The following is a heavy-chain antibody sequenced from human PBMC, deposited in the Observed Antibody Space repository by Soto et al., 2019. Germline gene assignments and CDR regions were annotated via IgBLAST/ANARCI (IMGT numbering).Heavy chain of an antibody. CDR3: ARALYYYDNSGLAF. D-gene: IGHD3-22*01. CDR1: GYTFTSYG. Sequence: QIHLEQSGPEVKKPGASVKVSCKASGYTFTSYGISWVRLAPGQGLEWMGWINIYGGGTNYAQKYQDRGTMTRDTSTNNVYLEMKSLTSDDTAIYYCARALYYYDNSGLAFWGQGTLVTVSS. J-gene: IGHJ4*02. V-gene: IGHV1-18*01. CDR2: INIYGGGT.